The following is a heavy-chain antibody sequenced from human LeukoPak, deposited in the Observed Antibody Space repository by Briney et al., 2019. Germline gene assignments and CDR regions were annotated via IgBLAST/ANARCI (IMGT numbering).Heavy chain of an antibody. J-gene: IGHJ6*03. CDR2: FSGSGGTT. V-gene: IGHV3-23*01. Sequence: GGSLRLSCAASGFTFSSYAMNWVRQAPGRGLGWVSGFSGSGGTTYYADSVKGRFTISRDNSKNTLYLQMNSLRAEDTAVYYCANGNRCTSPNCLGYYYFYMDVWGKGTTVTVS. CDR1: GFTFSSYA. CDR3: ANGNRCTSPNCLGYYYFYMDV. D-gene: IGHD2-8*01.